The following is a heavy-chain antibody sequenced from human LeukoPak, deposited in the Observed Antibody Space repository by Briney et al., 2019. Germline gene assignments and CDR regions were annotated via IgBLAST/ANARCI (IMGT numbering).Heavy chain of an antibody. CDR3: ARTKVTPF. V-gene: IGHV4-59*01. J-gene: IGHJ4*02. CDR2: IYSSGST. Sequence: SETLSLTCTVSGVSISSYHWSWIRQPPGKGLECIGYIYSSGSTNYNPSVKSRVTISVDTSKNQFSLKLSSVTAADTAVYYCARTKVTPFWGQGTLVTVSS. D-gene: IGHD4-17*01. CDR1: GVSISSYH.